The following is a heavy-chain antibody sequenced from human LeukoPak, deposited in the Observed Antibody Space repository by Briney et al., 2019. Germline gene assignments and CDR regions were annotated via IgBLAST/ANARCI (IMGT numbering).Heavy chain of an antibody. D-gene: IGHD6-25*01. V-gene: IGHV4-30-4*01. J-gene: IGHJ5*02. CDR3: ARNAASNWFDP. CDR2: IYYSGST. Sequence: PSETLSLTCTVSGGSVSSGDYYWSWISQPPGKGLEWIGYIYYSGSTYYNPSLKSRVTISVDTSKNQFSLKLSSVTAADTAVYYCARNAASNWFDPWGQGTLVTVSS. CDR1: GGSVSSGDYY.